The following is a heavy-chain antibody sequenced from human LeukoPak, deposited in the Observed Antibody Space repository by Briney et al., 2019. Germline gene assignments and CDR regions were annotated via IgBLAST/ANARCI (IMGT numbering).Heavy chain of an antibody. J-gene: IGHJ3*02. CDR2: ISAYNGNT. V-gene: IGHV1-18*01. CDR1: GYTFTNYG. CDR3: ARGVGATLGRAFDT. D-gene: IGHD1-26*01. Sequence: GASVKVSCKASGYTFTNYGFSWVRQAPGQGLEWMGWISAYNGNTNYAQKLQGRVTMTIDTSTRTGYMELRSLRSDDTAVYYCARGVGATLGRAFDTWGQGTMVSVSS.